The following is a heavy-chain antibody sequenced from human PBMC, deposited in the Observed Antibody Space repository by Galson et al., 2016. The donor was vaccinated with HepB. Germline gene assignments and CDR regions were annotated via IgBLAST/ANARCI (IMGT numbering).Heavy chain of an antibody. D-gene: IGHD3-10*01. CDR1: GFTLSNYA. CDR3: AKAGQFDYFASH. V-gene: IGHV3-30*04. J-gene: IGHJ4*02. CDR2: TSYDGANK. Sequence: SLRLSCAVSGFTLSNYAMNWVRQAPGTGLEWVSGTSYDGANKYYADSVKGRFTISRDASTNTLFLQMDSLRLEDTAVYYCAKAGQFDYFASHWGQGTLVTVSA.